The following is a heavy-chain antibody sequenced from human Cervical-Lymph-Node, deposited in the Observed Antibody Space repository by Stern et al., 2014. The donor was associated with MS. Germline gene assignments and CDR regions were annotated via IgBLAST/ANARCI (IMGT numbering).Heavy chain of an antibody. V-gene: IGHV1-69*06. CDR2: IIPCLNTT. Sequence: QMQLVQSGAEVKKPGSSVKVSCKASGGTFTTHPITWWRQAPGQGLECMGVIIPCLNTTNYAQKCQGRIMITADKSTGTTYMEISSLRSDDTAVYYCASSLVASGHWGQGTLVIVS. CDR1: GGTFTTHP. CDR3: ASSLVASGH. D-gene: IGHD2-8*02. J-gene: IGHJ4*02.